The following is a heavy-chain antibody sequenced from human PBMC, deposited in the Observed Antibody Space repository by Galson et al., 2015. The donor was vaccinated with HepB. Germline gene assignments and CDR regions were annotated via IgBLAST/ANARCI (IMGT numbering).Heavy chain of an antibody. CDR1: GVSFSSFN. CDR2: ISSSSSYI. D-gene: IGHD2-21*02. J-gene: IGHJ4*02. CDR3: ARESHIVVVTAIDY. Sequence: SLRLACAASGVSFSSFNMNGVRQAPGEGLEWVSSISSSSSYIYYADSVKGRFTISRDNAKNSLYLQMNSLRAEDTAVYYCARESHIVVVTAIDYWGQGTLVTVSS. V-gene: IGHV3-21*01.